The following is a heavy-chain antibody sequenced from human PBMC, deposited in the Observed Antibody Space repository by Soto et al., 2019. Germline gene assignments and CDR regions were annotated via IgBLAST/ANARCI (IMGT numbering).Heavy chain of an antibody. CDR3: ARPLTYSSGWAFGMDV. CDR2: IHPGDSET. D-gene: IGHD6-19*01. J-gene: IGHJ6*02. V-gene: IGHV5-51*01. Sequence: PGESLKISCKGSGYSFTIYWIAWVRQTPGKGLEWMGIIHPGDSETRYSPSLQGQVTISVDKSINTAYLQWSSLKASDSAIYYCARPLTYSSGWAFGMDVWGQGTTVTVSS. CDR1: GYSFTIYW.